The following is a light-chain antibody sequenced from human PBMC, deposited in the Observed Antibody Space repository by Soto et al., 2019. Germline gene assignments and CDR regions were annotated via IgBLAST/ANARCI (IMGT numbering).Light chain of an antibody. Sequence: EIVLMQSPGTLSLSPGEGATLSCRASPIVNSNYLAWYQQKPGQAPTVLIFDTSRRATGVPDRFSGSGSGTEFTITISRLEPDDFAVYYCQQYGSSQFTFGPGTQVNIK. CDR1: PIVNSNY. CDR3: QQYGSSQFT. J-gene: IGKJ3*01. V-gene: IGKV3-20*01. CDR2: DTS.